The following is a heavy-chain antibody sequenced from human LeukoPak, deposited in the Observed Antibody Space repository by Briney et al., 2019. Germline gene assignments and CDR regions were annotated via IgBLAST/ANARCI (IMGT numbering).Heavy chain of an antibody. D-gene: IGHD4-11*01. Sequence: SGRSLRLSCAASGFTFSYYTMHWVRQAPGKGLEWVAVISYDGSNEYYADSVKGRFTISRDNSKNTLYLQMNSLRAEDTAVYYCARGVTTADYWGQGTLVTVSS. CDR1: GFTFSYYT. CDR2: ISYDGSNE. J-gene: IGHJ4*02. V-gene: IGHV3-30-3*01. CDR3: ARGVTTADY.